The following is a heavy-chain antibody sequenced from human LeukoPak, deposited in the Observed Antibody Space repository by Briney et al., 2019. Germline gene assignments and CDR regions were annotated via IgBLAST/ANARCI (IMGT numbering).Heavy chain of an antibody. J-gene: IGHJ4*02. Sequence: SETLSLTCAVYGGSFSGYYWSWIRQPPGKGLEWIGEINHIGSTNYNPSLKSRVTISVDTSKNQFSLKLSSVTAADTAVYYCARAGSYSKKYYFDYWGQGTLVTVSS. D-gene: IGHD4-11*01. V-gene: IGHV4-34*01. CDR3: ARAGSYSKKYYFDY. CDR2: INHIGST. CDR1: GGSFSGYY.